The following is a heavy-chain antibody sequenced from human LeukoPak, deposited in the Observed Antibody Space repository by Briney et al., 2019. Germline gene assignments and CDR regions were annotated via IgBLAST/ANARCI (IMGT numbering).Heavy chain of an antibody. V-gene: IGHV3-73*01. J-gene: IGHJ4*02. CDR2: IRSKANSYAT. CDR3: TSSDSSGYYY. CDR1: GFTFSGSA. D-gene: IGHD3-22*01. Sequence: PGGSLRLSCAASGFTFSGSAMHWVRQASGKGLEWVGRIRSKANSYATAYAASVKGRSTISRDDSKNTAYLQMNSLKTEDTAVYYCTSSDSSGYYYWGQGTLVTVSS.